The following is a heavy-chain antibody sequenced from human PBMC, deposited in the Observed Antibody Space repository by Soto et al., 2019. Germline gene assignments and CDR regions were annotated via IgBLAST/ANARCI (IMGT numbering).Heavy chain of an antibody. D-gene: IGHD4-17*01. CDR3: ARDVDADFRTDFDY. Sequence: GGSLRLSCEASGFTFSDYYIHWIRRAPGKGLEWISYISGNGEIIQYAASARGRFTISRDNAENSVYLEMDSLRAEDTALYYCARDVDADFRTDFDYWGRGTLVTVS. CDR2: ISGNGEII. J-gene: IGHJ4*02. CDR1: GFTFSDYY. V-gene: IGHV3-11*01.